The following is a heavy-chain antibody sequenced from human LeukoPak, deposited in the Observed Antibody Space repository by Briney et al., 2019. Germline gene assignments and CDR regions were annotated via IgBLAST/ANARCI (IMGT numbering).Heavy chain of an antibody. CDR2: IYPGDSDT. J-gene: IGHJ5*02. V-gene: IGHV5-51*01. Sequence: GESLKISCKGSGYSFTSYWIGWVRQMPGKGLEWMVIIYPGDSDTRYSPSFQGHVTISADKSISTAYLQWSSLKASDTAMYYCAITSRRAWGIGNWFDPWGQGTLVTVSS. CDR3: AITSRRAWGIGNWFDP. CDR1: GYSFTSYW. D-gene: IGHD3-16*01.